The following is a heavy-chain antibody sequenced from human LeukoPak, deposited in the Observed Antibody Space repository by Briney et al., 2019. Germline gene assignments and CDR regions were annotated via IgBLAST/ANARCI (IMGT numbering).Heavy chain of an antibody. CDR1: GGSLSGYY. CDR3: ARRGAAASY. D-gene: IGHD6-13*01. Sequence: SETLSLTCAVYGGSLSGYYWTWIRQPPGRGLEWIGEIHHNGSTNYNPSLKSRVTISIDTSKNQFSLKLSSVTAADTAVYYCARRGAAASYWGQGTLVTVSS. CDR2: IHHNGST. J-gene: IGHJ4*02. V-gene: IGHV4-34*01.